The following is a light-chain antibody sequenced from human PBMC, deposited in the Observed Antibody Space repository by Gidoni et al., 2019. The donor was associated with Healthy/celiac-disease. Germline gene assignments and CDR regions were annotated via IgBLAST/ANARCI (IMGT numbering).Light chain of an antibody. Sequence: EIVLTQSPGNLSLSPGERATLSCRASHSFSSSYVAWYQQKPGQAPSLLIYGASNRATGIPDRFSGSGSGTDFTLTISRLEPEDFAVYYCQQDGSSPLFGQGTKLEIK. CDR1: HSFSSSY. CDR2: GAS. CDR3: QQDGSSPL. V-gene: IGKV3-20*01. J-gene: IGKJ2*01.